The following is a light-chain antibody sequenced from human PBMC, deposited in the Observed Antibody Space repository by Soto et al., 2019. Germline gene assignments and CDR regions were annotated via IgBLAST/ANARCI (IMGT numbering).Light chain of an antibody. CDR2: GAS. V-gene: IGKV3-20*01. J-gene: IGKJ2*01. CDR1: QSVRNSY. Sequence: EILLTQSPGTLSLSPGERATLSCRASQSVRNSYLAWYQQKPGQAPRLLIYGASGRATGIPDRFSGSGSGTDFMLTISRLEPEDFAVYYCQQYGSSPYTFGQGIKLEI. CDR3: QQYGSSPYT.